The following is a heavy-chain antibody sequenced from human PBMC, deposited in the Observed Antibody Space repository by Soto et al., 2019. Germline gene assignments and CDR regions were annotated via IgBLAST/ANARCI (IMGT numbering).Heavy chain of an antibody. J-gene: IGHJ3*02. Sequence: EVQLEESGGDLVQPGGYLRLSCAASGFTLSAYWMTWVRPAPGKGLEWVANINRDGSKKSYLDSVRGRFTISRDNVGNSLYLQMDSLRPDDTALYYRARYVSSGSSSLYLDDFDIGGQGTMVTVSS. CDR1: GFTLSAYW. CDR3: ARYVSSGSSSLYLDDFDI. V-gene: IGHV3-7*05. CDR2: INRDGSKK. D-gene: IGHD6-13*01.